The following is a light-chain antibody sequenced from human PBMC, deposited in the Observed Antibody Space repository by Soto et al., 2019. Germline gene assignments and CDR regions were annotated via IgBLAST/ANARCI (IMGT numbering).Light chain of an antibody. CDR2: GNG. V-gene: IGLV1-40*01. J-gene: IGLJ3*02. CDR1: STNIGAGYD. CDR3: QSYDNRLTVSV. Sequence: QSALTQPPSVSGAPGQRVTIACTGTSTNIGAGYDVHWYQQVPGAAPKLLIYGNGNRPSGVPDRFSASKFGTSASLAIAGVQADDEAAYYCQSYDNRLTVSVFGGGTKLTVL.